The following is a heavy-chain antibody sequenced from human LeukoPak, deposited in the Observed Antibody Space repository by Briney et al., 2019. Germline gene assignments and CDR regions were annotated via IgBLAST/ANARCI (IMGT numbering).Heavy chain of an antibody. CDR1: GFTFSEYY. J-gene: IGHJ4*02. CDR3: ARFPKRVDFWFWVDY. V-gene: IGHV3-11*04. CDR2: ISSSGNTI. Sequence: GGALRLSCAGPGFTFSEYYMRWVRQPPGEGGGGGLYISSSGNTIYYADSVKGRFTISRDNAKNSLYLHMNSLRAEDTAVYYCARFPKRVDFWFWVDYWGQGTLVTVSS. D-gene: IGHD3-3*01.